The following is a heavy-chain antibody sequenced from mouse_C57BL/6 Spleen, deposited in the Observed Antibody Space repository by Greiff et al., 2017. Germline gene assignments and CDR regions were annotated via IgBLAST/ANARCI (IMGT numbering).Heavy chain of an antibody. CDR3: ARDRGEGAMDY. CDR1: GFTFSDYY. CDR2: INYDGSST. Sequence: EVKLVESEGGLVQPGSSMKLSCTASGFTFSDYYMAWVRQVPEKGLEWVANINYDGSSTYYLDSLKSRFIISRDNAKNILYLQMSSLKSEDTATYYCARDRGEGAMDYWGQGTSVTVSS. J-gene: IGHJ4*01. D-gene: IGHD3-3*01. V-gene: IGHV5-16*01.